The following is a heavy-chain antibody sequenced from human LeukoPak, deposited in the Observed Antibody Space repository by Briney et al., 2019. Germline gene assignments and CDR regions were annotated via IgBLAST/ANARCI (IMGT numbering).Heavy chain of an antibody. CDR2: TYYSGST. Sequence: SETLSLTCSVSGGSISSYYWSWIRQPPGKGLEWIGYTYYSGSTNYNPSLKSRVTISADTSNNQFSLNLSSMTAADTAVYYCAGGSSWFPFDYWGQGTLVTVSS. CDR3: AGGSSWFPFDY. V-gene: IGHV4-59*01. CDR1: GGSISSYY. D-gene: IGHD6-13*01. J-gene: IGHJ4*02.